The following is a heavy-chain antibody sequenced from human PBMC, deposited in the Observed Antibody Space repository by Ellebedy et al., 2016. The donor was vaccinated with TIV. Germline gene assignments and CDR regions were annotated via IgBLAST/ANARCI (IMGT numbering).Heavy chain of an antibody. D-gene: IGHD5-24*01. Sequence: MPSETLSLTCTVSGGPISSSSYYWGWIRQPPGKGLVWIGSIYYSGSTYYNPSLNSRVTISVDTSKNQFSLKLGSVTAADTAVYYCARGGRWLSPTWRFDPWGQGTLVTVSS. V-gene: IGHV4-39*01. CDR3: ARGGRWLSPTWRFDP. CDR1: GGPISSSSYY. J-gene: IGHJ5*02. CDR2: IYYSGST.